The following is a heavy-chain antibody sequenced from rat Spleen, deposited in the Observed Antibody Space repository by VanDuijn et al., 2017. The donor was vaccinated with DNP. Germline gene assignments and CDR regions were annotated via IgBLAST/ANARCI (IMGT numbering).Heavy chain of an antibody. V-gene: IGHV5-7*01. CDR3: ARHEDYGSYGLDY. CDR1: GFTFSNYY. D-gene: IGHD1-3*01. J-gene: IGHJ2*01. Sequence: EVQLVESGGGLVQPGRSLKLSCAASGFTFSNYYMAWVRQAPKKGLEWVATIIYDGSSTYYRDSVKGRFTISRDNAKSTLYLQMDSLRSEDTATYYCARHEDYGSYGLDYWGQGVMVTVSS. CDR2: IIYDGSST.